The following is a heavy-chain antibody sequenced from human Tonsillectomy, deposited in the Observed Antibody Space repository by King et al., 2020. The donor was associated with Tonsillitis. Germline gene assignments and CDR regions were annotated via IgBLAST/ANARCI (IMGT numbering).Heavy chain of an antibody. CDR3: ARGLRYSLI. J-gene: IGHJ3*02. CDR1: GGSFSGYY. Sequence: LQQWGAGLLKPSETLSLTCAVYGGSFSGYYWSWIRQPPGKGLEWIGEINQSGNTNYNPSLKSRVTISVDTSKNQFSLKRSSVTAADTAVYYCARGLRYSLIWGQGTMVTVSS. CDR2: INQSGNT. V-gene: IGHV4-34*01. D-gene: IGHD3-9*01.